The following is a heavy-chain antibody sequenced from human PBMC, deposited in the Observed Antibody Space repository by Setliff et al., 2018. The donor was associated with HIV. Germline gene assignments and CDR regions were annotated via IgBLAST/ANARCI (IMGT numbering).Heavy chain of an antibody. CDR1: GGSISSTNYY. CDR3: ARAEGETPFSSSWCTGTNPSVYMDV. CDR2: VIYGGDT. Sequence: SETLSLTCTVSGGSISSTNYYWGWVRQPPGKGLEWIGSVIYGGDTFFNPSLRSRVIISLDTSKNQVSLKLVSVTAADTAVYYCARAEGETPFSSSWCTGTNPSVYMDVWGKGTTVTVSS. D-gene: IGHD6-13*01. V-gene: IGHV4-39*01. J-gene: IGHJ6*03.